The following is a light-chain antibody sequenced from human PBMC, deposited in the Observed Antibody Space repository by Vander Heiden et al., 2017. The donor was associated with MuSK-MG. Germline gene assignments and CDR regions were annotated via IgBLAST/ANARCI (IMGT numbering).Light chain of an antibody. V-gene: IGLV1-44*01. CDR1: SSNIGNND. Sequence: QSVLTQPPSASGTPGQRVTISCSGNSSNIGNNDVNWYQQLPGTAPKLLIFFNSHRPSGVPERFSGSKSGTTASLAISGLQSEDESDYYCATWDDSLNAWVFGGGTKLTVL. CDR3: ATWDDSLNAWV. CDR2: FNS. J-gene: IGLJ3*02.